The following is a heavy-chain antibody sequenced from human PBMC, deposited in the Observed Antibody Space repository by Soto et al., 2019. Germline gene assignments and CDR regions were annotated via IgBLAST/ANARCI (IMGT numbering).Heavy chain of an antibody. J-gene: IGHJ4*02. CDR2: ITAGNGNT. CDR1: GYTFTSHA. Sequence: GASVKVSCKASGYTFTSHAIHWVRQAPGQRLEWMGWITAGNGNTEFSQKFQGRVTITRDTSASTAYMDLSSLRSEDTAVYYCARESNYFYYINLYSLPRYSDYPGPAPLVT. V-gene: IGHV1-3*01. D-gene: IGHD3-22*01. CDR3: ARESNYFYYINLYSLPRYSDY.